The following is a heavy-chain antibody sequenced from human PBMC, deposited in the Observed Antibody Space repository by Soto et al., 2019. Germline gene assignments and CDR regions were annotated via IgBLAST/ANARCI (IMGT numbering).Heavy chain of an antibody. Sequence: PSETLSLTCTVSGGSISSGDYYWTWIRQPPGKGLEWVGYISYSGTPNYNPSLKSRVTISLDTSNNQFSLRLSSVTAADTAVYYCARSSNHRYSGYDYFDNWGQGALVTVSS. CDR3: ARSSNHRYSGYDYFDN. CDR1: GGSISSGDYY. V-gene: IGHV4-61*08. J-gene: IGHJ4*02. CDR2: ISYSGTP. D-gene: IGHD5-12*01.